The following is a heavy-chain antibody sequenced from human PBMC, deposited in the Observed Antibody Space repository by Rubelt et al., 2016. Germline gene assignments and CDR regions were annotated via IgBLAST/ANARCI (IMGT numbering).Heavy chain of an antibody. CDR3: ARDTTVAGWY. J-gene: IGHJ4*02. Sequence: MHWVRQAPGQGLEWMGRINPNSGGTNYAQKFQGRVTITADKSTSTAYMELSSLRSEDTAVYYCARDTTVAGWYWGQGTLVTVSS. V-gene: IGHV1-2*06. CDR2: INPNSGGT. D-gene: IGHD6-19*01.